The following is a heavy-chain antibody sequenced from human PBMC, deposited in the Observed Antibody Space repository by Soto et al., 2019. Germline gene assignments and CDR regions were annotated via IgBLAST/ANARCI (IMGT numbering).Heavy chain of an antibody. Sequence: EERLVESGGGSVQPGGSLRLSCAASRFTFSSYWMYWVRQAPGKGLVWVSRINSDGSSTRYADSVKGRFSISRDNSKSTLYLQMNTLRAEDTAVYYCARQREGYYYGLDVWGQGTTVTVSS. CDR2: INSDGSST. J-gene: IGHJ6*02. CDR3: ARQREGYYYGLDV. V-gene: IGHV3-74*01. D-gene: IGHD1-26*01. CDR1: RFTFSSYW.